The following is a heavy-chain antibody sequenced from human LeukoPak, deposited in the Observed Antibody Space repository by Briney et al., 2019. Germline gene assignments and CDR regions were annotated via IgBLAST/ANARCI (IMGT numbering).Heavy chain of an antibody. V-gene: IGHV4-39*01. CDR2: IYYSGST. CDR3: GRPLYSSSPTSPFRY. CDR1: GGSISSSSYY. J-gene: IGHJ4*02. Sequence: SETLSLTCTVSGGSISSSSYYWGWIRPPPGEGLEWIGTIYYSGSTYYNPSLQSRVTISVDTSKNQFSLKLSSVTAADTAVYYCGRPLYSSSPTSPFRYWGQGTLVTVSS. D-gene: IGHD6-6*01.